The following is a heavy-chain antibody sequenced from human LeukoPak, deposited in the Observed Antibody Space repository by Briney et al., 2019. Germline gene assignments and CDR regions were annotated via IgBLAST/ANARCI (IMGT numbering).Heavy chain of an antibody. V-gene: IGHV4-59*01. CDR1: GGSISSYY. J-gene: IGHJ4*02. CDR3: ARGEGNFWSGYPY. D-gene: IGHD3-3*01. Sequence: SETLSLTCTVSGGSISSYYWSWIRQPPGKGLERIGYIYYSGSTTYNPSLKSRVTMSVDTSKNQFSLKLSSVTAADTAVYYCARGEGNFWSGYPYWGQRTLVTVSS. CDR2: IYYSGST.